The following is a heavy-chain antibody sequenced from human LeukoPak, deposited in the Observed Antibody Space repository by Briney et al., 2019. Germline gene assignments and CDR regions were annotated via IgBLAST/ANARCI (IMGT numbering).Heavy chain of an antibody. D-gene: IGHD6-13*01. CDR3: ARQGRPPGYSSSWYWFDP. CDR2: IYPGDSDT. Sequence: GESLKISCKGSGYSFTSYWIGWVRQMPGKGLEWMGIIYPGDSDTRYSPSFQGQVTISADKSISTAYLQWSSLKASDTAMYYCARQGRPPGYSSSWYWFDPWGQGTLVTVSS. J-gene: IGHJ5*02. V-gene: IGHV5-51*01. CDR1: GYSFTSYW.